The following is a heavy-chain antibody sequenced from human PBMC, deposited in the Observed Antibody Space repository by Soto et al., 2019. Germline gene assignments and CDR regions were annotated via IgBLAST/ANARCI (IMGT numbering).Heavy chain of an antibody. Sequence: EASVKVSCKASGYTFTSYAMHWVRQAPGQRLEWMGWINAGNGNTKYSQKFQGRVTITRDTSASTAYMELSSLRSEDTAVYYCARDPLLYYDSRFNYYYGMDVWGQGTTVTVSS. CDR1: GYTFTSYA. CDR2: INAGNGNT. CDR3: ARDPLLYYDSRFNYYYGMDV. J-gene: IGHJ6*02. V-gene: IGHV1-3*01. D-gene: IGHD3-22*01.